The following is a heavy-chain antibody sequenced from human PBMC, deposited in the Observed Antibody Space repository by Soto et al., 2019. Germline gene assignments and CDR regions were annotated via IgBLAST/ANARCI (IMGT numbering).Heavy chain of an antibody. CDR3: ARVRMITFGGVTFDY. J-gene: IGHJ4*02. D-gene: IGHD3-16*01. CDR1: GFTFSSYW. V-gene: IGHV3-74*01. Sequence: GGSLRLSCAASGFTFSSYWMHWVRQAPGKGLVWVSRINSDGSSTSYADSVKGRFTISRDNAKNTLYLQMNSLRAEDTAVYYCARVRMITFGGVTFDYWGQGTLVTVSS. CDR2: INSDGSST.